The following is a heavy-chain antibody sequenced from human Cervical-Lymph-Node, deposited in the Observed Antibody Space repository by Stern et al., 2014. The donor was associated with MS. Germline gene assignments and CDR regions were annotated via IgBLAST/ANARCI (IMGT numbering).Heavy chain of an antibody. Sequence: VQLVESGPGLVKPSETLSLTCTVSGGSISSSSYYWDWIRQPPGKGLEWIGNIYYSGSTYYNPSLRSRVTISADTSKNQFSLKLSSVTAADTAVYYCAIHYGGYDYSFDYWGQGTLVSVSS. D-gene: IGHD5-12*01. J-gene: IGHJ4*02. CDR3: AIHYGGYDYSFDY. V-gene: IGHV4-39*01. CDR2: IYYSGST. CDR1: GGSISSSSYY.